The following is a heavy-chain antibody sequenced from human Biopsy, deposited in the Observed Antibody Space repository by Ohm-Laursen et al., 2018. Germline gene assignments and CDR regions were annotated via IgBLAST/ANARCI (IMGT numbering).Heavy chain of an antibody. D-gene: IGHD1-26*01. V-gene: IGHV4-31*03. J-gene: IGHJ4*02. Sequence: PSETLSPTCTVSGVSISVDGYYWAWIRQLPGKGLDWIGYIYHSGTTYYNPSLKSRLTMSVDTSKNEFSLRLRSVTAADTAVYFCATFRASWDTTQGGDYWGQGTLVTVSS. CDR2: IYHSGTT. CDR1: GVSISVDGYY. CDR3: ATFRASWDTTQGGDY.